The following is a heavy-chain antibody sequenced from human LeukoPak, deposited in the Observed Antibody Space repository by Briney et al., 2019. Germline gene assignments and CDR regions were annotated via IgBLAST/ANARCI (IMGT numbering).Heavy chain of an antibody. J-gene: IGHJ6*03. V-gene: IGHV4-61*08. CDR2: IYYSGST. CDR3: ARVRGSSGSYEYYHYMDV. D-gene: IGHD1-26*01. Sequence: SETLSLTCAVSGGSISSGGYSWSWIRQPPGKGLEWIGYIYYSGSTKYNPSLKSRVAISVDTSKNQFSLKLRSVTAADTAVYYCARVRGSSGSYEYYHYMDVWGKGTTVTISS. CDR1: GGSISSGGYS.